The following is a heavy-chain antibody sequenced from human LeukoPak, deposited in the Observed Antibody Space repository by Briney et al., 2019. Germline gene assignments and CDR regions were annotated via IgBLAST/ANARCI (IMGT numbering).Heavy chain of an antibody. D-gene: IGHD3-22*01. J-gene: IGHJ4*02. CDR1: GGSISSSNW. CDR3: ARDSFPYKNYYDSSGHISDQYYFDY. CDR2: IYHSGST. Sequence: SGTLSLTCAVSGGSISSSNWWSWVRQPPGKGLEWIGEIYHSGSTNYNPSLKSRVTISVDKSKNQFSLKLSSVTAADTAVYYCARDSFPYKNYYDSSGHISDQYYFDYWGQGTLVTVSS. V-gene: IGHV4-4*02.